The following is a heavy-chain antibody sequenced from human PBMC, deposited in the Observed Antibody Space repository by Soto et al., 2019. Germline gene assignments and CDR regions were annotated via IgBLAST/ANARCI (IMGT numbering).Heavy chain of an antibody. CDR1: GGSVSSGDYY. CDR3: PRALGDYQDSGGYHKAYYFDS. Sequence: SETMSLTCTVSGGSVSSGDYYWSWSRQSPGKGLEWIGNIYYRGGTSYNPSLTTRPTISTDTSKKQVSLRLSSVTAADTAVYYCPRALGDYQDSGGYHKAYYFDSWGQGAPAPVAS. CDR2: IYYRGGT. J-gene: IGHJ4*02. V-gene: IGHV4-61*08. D-gene: IGHD3-22*01.